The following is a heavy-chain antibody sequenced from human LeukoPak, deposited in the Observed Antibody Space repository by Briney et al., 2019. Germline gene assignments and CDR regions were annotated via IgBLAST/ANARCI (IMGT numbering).Heavy chain of an antibody. Sequence: PSETLSLTCAVYGGSFSGYYWSWIRQPPGKGLEWIGEINHSGSTNYNPSLKSRVTISVDTSKNQFSLKLSSVTAADTAVYYCARHRKYYGSGSYDYWGQGTLVTVSS. J-gene: IGHJ4*02. D-gene: IGHD3-10*01. CDR1: GGSFSGYY. CDR2: INHSGST. V-gene: IGHV4-34*01. CDR3: ARHRKYYGSGSYDY.